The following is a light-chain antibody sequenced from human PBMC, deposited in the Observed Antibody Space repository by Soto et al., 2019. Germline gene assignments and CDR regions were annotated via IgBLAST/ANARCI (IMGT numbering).Light chain of an antibody. V-gene: IGLV1-51*01. CDR1: SSSIGNNY. J-gene: IGLJ3*02. CDR3: SSWDSSLSVVM. Sequence: QSVLTQPPSVSAAPGQKVTISCSGTSSSIGNNYVSWYQQFPGTAPTLLIYDNNKRHSGIPDRFSGSKSGTSATLGITGLQTGAEAEYYCSSWDSSLSVVMFGGGTKLTVL. CDR2: DNN.